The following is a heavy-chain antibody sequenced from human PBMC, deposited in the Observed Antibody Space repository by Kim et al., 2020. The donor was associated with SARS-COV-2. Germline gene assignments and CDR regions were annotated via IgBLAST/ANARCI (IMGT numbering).Heavy chain of an antibody. CDR2: IDPSDSYT. V-gene: IGHV5-10-1*01. CDR3: ARSMVRSHQVVFGSYDT. J-gene: IGHJ3*02. Sequence: GESLKISCKASGYTFSTYWITWVRQMPGKGLEWMGRIDPSDSYTRYSESFRGHITMSVDKSIDTAYLKWGSLEASDSAMYYCARSMVRSHQVVFGSYDTWGQGTRVTVSS. CDR1: GYTFSTYW. D-gene: IGHD2-15*01.